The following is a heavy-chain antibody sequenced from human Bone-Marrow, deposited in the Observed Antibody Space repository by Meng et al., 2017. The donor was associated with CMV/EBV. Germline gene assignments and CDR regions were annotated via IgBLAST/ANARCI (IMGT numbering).Heavy chain of an antibody. CDR2: INPNSGGT. CDR1: GYTFIGYY. Sequence: ASVKVSCKTSGYTFIGYYIHWVRQAPGQGLEWMGWINPNSGGTNYAQKFQGRVTMTRDTSISTAYMELSRLRSDDTAVYYCAVPSDYYYGMDVWGQGTTVTVSS. V-gene: IGHV1-2*02. J-gene: IGHJ6*02. CDR3: AVPSDYYYGMDV.